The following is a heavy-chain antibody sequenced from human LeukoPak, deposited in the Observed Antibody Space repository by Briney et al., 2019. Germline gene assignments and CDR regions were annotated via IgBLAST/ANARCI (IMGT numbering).Heavy chain of an antibody. J-gene: IGHJ6*02. CDR2: IYYRGST. D-gene: IGHD3-9*01. V-gene: IGHV4-39*01. Sequence: SEPLSLTCTVSSGSISTSHYWGWIRQPPGKGLEWIGSIYYRGSTYYNPSLKSRVTIFVDTSKNQFSLKLSSVTAADTAVYYCARHGPHYDILTGYPYGDYDCSMDVWGQGTTVTVSS. CDR1: SGSISTSHY. CDR3: ARHGPHYDILTGYPYGDYDCSMDV.